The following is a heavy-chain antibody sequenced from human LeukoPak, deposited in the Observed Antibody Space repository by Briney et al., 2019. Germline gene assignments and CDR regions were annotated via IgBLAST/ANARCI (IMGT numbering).Heavy chain of an antibody. CDR3: ARDLGDAFDM. J-gene: IGHJ3*02. CDR2: INGDGSST. Sequence: PGGSLRLSCAASGFTFSTYWMHWVRQAPGKGLVWVSRINGDGSSTSHADSVKGRFTISRDNAKNILYLQMNTLRAEDTAVFYCARDLGDAFDMWGQGTMVTVSS. V-gene: IGHV3-74*01. CDR1: GFTFSTYW.